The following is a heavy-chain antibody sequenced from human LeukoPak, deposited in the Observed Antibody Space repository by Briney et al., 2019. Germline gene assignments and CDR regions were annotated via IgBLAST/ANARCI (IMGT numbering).Heavy chain of an antibody. Sequence: PSQTLSLTCTVSGGSISSGGYYWSWIRQHPGKGLEWIGYIYYSGSTYYNPSLKSRVTISVDTSKNQFSLKLSSVTAADTAVYYCARAGVRYSSSWYDYWGQGTLVTVSS. CDR1: GGSISSGGYY. V-gene: IGHV4-31*03. CDR2: IYYSGST. D-gene: IGHD6-13*01. CDR3: ARAGVRYSSSWYDY. J-gene: IGHJ4*02.